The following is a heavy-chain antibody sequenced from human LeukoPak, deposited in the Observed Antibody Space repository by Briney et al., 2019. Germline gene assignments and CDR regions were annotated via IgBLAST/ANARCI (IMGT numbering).Heavy chain of an antibody. J-gene: IGHJ4*02. CDR1: GFTFSNAW. CDR3: TTWLYYYDSSGYYGKYYFDY. CDR2: IKSKTDDGTT. D-gene: IGHD3-22*01. Sequence: GGSLRLSCAASGFTFSNAWVSWVRQAPGEGLEWVGRIKSKTDDGTTDYAAPVKGRFTISSDDSKNTLYLQMNSLKTEDTAVYYCTTWLYYYDSSGYYGKYYFDYWGQGALVTVSS. V-gene: IGHV3-15*01.